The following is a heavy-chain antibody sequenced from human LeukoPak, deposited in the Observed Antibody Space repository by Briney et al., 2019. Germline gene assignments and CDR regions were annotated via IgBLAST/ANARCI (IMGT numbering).Heavy chain of an antibody. CDR3: ANEETYYYDSSGYPGY. Sequence: GRSLRLSCAASGFTFSSYAMHWVRQAPGKGLEWVAVISYDGSNKYYADSVKGRFTISRDNSKNTLYLQMNSLRAEDTAVYYCANEETYYYDSSGYPGYWGQGTLVTVSS. V-gene: IGHV3-30*04. J-gene: IGHJ4*02. CDR2: ISYDGSNK. CDR1: GFTFSSYA. D-gene: IGHD3-22*01.